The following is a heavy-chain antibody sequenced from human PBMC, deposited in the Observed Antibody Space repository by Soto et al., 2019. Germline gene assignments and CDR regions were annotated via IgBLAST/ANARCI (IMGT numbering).Heavy chain of an antibody. D-gene: IGHD2-21*01. V-gene: IGHV3-30*18. J-gene: IGHJ4*02. CDR1: GFTFSSYG. CDR2: ISYDGSNK. CDR3: AKDGEEAYFDY. Sequence: QVRLVEYGGGVVQPGRSLRLSSAASGFTFSSYGMHWVRQAPGKGLERVAGISYDGSNKYYADSVKGRFTISRDNSKHSLYLQMNSLRAEDTAVYYCAKDGEEAYFDYWGQGNLVTGSS.